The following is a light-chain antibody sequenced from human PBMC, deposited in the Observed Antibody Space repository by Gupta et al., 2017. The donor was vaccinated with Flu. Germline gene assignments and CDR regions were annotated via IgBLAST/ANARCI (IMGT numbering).Light chain of an antibody. J-gene: IGKJ2*01. Sequence: ELGLTHSPATLPCSPGEGATLSCRASQSVSSYLAWYHQRPGQAPRLLIYDASNRATAIPARFSGSGSGTDFTLTISGLEPEDSGLYYCQQRSNWPYTFGQGTKLEIK. CDR2: DAS. V-gene: IGKV3-11*01. CDR3: QQRSNWPYT. CDR1: QSVSSY.